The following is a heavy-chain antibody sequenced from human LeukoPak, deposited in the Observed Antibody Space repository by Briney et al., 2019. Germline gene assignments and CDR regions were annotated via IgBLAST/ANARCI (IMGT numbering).Heavy chain of an antibody. CDR2: IWFDGSNK. J-gene: IGHJ4*02. CDR1: GVTFSSYG. V-gene: IGHV3-33*01. CDR3: ARDRDWGCSYCSY. D-gene: IGHD7-27*01. Sequence: GGSLRLSCAASGVTFSSYGMHWVRQAPGKGLEWVAVIWFDGSNKYYADSVKGRFTISRDNSKNTLYLQMNSLRAEDTVVYYCARDRDWGCSYCSYWGQGTLVTVSS.